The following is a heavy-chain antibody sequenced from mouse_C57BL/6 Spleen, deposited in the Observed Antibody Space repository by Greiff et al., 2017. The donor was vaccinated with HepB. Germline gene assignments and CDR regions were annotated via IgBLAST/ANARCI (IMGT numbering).Heavy chain of an antibody. CDR2: ISYDGSN. J-gene: IGHJ1*03. Sequence: EVKLMESGPGLVKPSQSLSLTCSVPGYSITSGYYWNWIRQFPGNKLEWMGYISYDGSNNYNPSLKNRISITRDTSKNQFFLKLNSVTTEDTATYYCARGGLYYWYFDVWGTGTTVTVSS. V-gene: IGHV3-6*01. CDR3: ARGGLYYWYFDV. CDR1: GYSITSGYY.